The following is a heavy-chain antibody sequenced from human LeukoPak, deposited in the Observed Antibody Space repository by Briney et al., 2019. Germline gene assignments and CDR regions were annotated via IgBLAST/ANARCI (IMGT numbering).Heavy chain of an antibody. Sequence: GGSLRLSCAASGFTFGSYGMHWVRQAPGKGLEWVSYISSSSSSIYYADSVKGRFTISRDNAKNSLYLQMNSLRAEDTAVYYCASVGATDAFDIWGQGTMVTVSS. V-gene: IGHV3-21*05. CDR2: ISSSSSSI. CDR3: ASVGATDAFDI. D-gene: IGHD1-26*01. CDR1: GFTFGSYG. J-gene: IGHJ3*02.